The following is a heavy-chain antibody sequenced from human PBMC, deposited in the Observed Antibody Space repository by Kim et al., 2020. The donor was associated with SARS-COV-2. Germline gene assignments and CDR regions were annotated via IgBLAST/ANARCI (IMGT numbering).Heavy chain of an antibody. CDR3: ARDIVSTGVFDY. D-gene: IGHD5-12*01. CDR2: ISTYTGDT. CDR1: GYRFSSYG. J-gene: IGHJ4*02. Sequence: ASVKVSCKASGYRFSSYGINWVRQAPGQGLEWMGWISTYTGDTNHAQKFQGRVSMTTETSTSTAYMELRSLRSDDTAVYYCARDIVSTGVFDYWGQGTRVTLSS. V-gene: IGHV1-18*01.